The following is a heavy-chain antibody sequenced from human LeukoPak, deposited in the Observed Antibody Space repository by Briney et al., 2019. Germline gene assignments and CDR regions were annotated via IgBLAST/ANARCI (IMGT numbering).Heavy chain of an antibody. CDR1: GYSFTGHF. D-gene: IGHD6-13*01. J-gene: IGHJ5*02. CDR2: INPNSGGT. CDR3: ARGVAAAGSRLDP. Sequence: GASVKVSCKTSGYSFTGHFIHWVRQAPGQGFEWLGWINPNSGGTKYAQKFQDRVSMTRDTSIGAAYMELNSLRLDDTAVYYCARGVAAAGSRLDPWGQGTLITVSS. V-gene: IGHV1-2*02.